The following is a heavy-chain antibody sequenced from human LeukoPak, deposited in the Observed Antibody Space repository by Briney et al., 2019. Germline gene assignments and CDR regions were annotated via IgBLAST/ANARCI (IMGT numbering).Heavy chain of an antibody. Sequence: GGSLRLSCAASGFTFSAYVMSWVRQAPGKGLEWVSSISGRGDITYYADSVKGRFTISRDNSRNTLYLQMNGLRAEDTAVYFCAKDIGQVGATPMDVWGQGTTVTVSS. CDR1: GFTFSAYV. V-gene: IGHV3-23*01. CDR3: AKDIGQVGATPMDV. CDR2: ISGRGDIT. D-gene: IGHD1-26*01. J-gene: IGHJ6*02.